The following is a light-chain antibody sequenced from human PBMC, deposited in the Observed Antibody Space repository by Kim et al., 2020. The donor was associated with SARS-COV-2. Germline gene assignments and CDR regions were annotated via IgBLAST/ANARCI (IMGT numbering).Light chain of an antibody. V-gene: IGKV3-20*01. CDR1: QSVYSNY. Sequence: EIVLTQSPAPLSLSPGERVTLSCRASQSVYSNYLAWYQQKPGQPPRLLIYGASSRATGIPERFSGSGSGTDFTLTISRLEPEDFAVYYCQQYGRSPRTFGQGTKVDIK. CDR2: GAS. J-gene: IGKJ1*01. CDR3: QQYGRSPRT.